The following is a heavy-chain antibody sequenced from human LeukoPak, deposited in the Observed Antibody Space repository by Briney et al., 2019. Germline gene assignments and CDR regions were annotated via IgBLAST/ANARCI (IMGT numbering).Heavy chain of an antibody. J-gene: IGHJ4*01. Sequence: GGSLRLSCEASGFNFQDYTMHWVRHPPGKGLEWVALINWDGGSTYYGDSVKGRFTISRDTSKNALYLQMHSLRSEDTALYYCTKDLGKVIAAAGTSGFDTWGRGTLVTVFS. CDR2: INWDGGST. CDR3: TKDLGKVIAAAGTSGFDT. CDR1: GFNFQDYT. D-gene: IGHD6-13*01. V-gene: IGHV3-43*01.